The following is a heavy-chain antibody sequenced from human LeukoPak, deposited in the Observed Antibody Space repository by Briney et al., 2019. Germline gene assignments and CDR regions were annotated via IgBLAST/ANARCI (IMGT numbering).Heavy chain of an antibody. V-gene: IGHV5-51*01. J-gene: IGHJ4*02. Sequence: GESLKIPSKGSGYSFTSYWIGCVGQLPGKGLEWMGINYPRDSDTRYSPSFKGKVTISDDKSISTACLQGRGLKASDTAMYYCARALYGGNSPVIYWGQGTLVTVSS. D-gene: IGHD4-23*01. CDR1: GYSFTSYW. CDR2: NYPRDSDT. CDR3: ARALYGGNSPVIY.